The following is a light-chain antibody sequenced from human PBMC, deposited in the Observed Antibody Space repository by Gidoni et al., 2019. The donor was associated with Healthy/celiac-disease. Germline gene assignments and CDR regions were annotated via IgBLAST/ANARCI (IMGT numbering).Light chain of an antibody. CDR2: DVS. Sequence: DIEMTQTPLSLSVTTGQPASITCKSRQSLLHSDGKTYLYWYLQKPVQPPQLLLDDVSTRFSVVPEWFSGCWSGTDFTLKSSRVDAEDVGVYYCMQSIQLPQTFGQGTKVEIK. CDR3: MQSIQLPQT. CDR1: QSLLHSDGKTY. J-gene: IGKJ1*01. V-gene: IGKV2D-29*01.